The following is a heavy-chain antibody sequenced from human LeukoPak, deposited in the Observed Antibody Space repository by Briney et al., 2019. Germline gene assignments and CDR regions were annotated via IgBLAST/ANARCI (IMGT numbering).Heavy chain of an antibody. CDR1: GFSFSSYA. J-gene: IGHJ4*02. CDR3: ARDSRLSRWRGTSDY. V-gene: IGHV3-30-3*01. CDR2: ISYDGTNQ. Sequence: GGSLRLSCAASGFSFSSYAFHWVRQAPGKGPELVAVISYDGTNQYYADSVKGRFTISRDNSKNTLYLQMNSLRAEDTSVYYCARDSRLSRWRGTSDYWGQGTLVTVSS. D-gene: IGHD3-16*01.